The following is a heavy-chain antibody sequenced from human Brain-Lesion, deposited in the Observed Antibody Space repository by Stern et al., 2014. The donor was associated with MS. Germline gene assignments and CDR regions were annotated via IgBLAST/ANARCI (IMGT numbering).Heavy chain of an antibody. J-gene: IGHJ4*02. Sequence: VQLEESGAEVKKPGASVKVSCKASGYTFTGYYMHWVRQAPGQWLEWMGWINPKSGGTNYAQKFQGWVTMTRDTSINTAYMELSRLRSDDTAVYYCATYYYDSTGYNDFWGQGTLVTVSS. D-gene: IGHD3-22*01. CDR3: ATYYYDSTGYNDF. CDR2: INPKSGGT. V-gene: IGHV1-2*04. CDR1: GYTFTGYY.